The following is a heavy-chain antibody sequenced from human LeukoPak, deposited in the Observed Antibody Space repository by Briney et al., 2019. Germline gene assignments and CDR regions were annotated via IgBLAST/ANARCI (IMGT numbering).Heavy chain of an antibody. V-gene: IGHV3-21*01. Sequence: GESLRLSCAASGSTFSSYSMNWVRQAPGKGLEWASSISSSSSYMYYADSVKGRFTISRDNAKNSLYLQMNSLRAEDTAVYYCARGRVVRGVISYYFDYWGQGTLVTVSS. CDR1: GSTFSSYS. J-gene: IGHJ4*02. CDR3: ARGRVVRGVISYYFDY. D-gene: IGHD3-10*01. CDR2: ISSSSSYM.